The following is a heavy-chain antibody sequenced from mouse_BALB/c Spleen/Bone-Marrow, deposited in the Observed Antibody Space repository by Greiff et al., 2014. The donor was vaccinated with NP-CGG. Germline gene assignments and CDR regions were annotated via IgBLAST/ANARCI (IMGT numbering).Heavy chain of an antibody. J-gene: IGHJ3*01. CDR1: GYTFTNYY. CDR3: TRARPGGFAY. Sequence: QVQLQQSGAELVKPGASVKLSCKASGYTFTNYYMYWVKQRPGQGLEWIGEINPSNGGPNFNEKFKSKATLTVDESSSTAYMQLSSLTSEDSAVYYCTRARPGGFAYWGQGTLVTVSA. D-gene: IGHD4-1*01. V-gene: IGHV1S81*02. CDR2: INPSNGGP.